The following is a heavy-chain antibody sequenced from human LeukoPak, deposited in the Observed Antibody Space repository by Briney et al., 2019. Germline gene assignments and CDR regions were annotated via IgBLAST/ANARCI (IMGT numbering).Heavy chain of an antibody. V-gene: IGHV1-18*01. CDR2: ISAYSGNT. CDR1: GYTFTSYG. D-gene: IGHD3-16*02. CDR3: ATAFGGVIAPPPY. J-gene: IGHJ4*02. Sequence: ASVKVSCKASGYTFTSYGISWVRQAPGQGLEWMGWISAYSGNTNYAQNLQGRVTMTTDTSTSTAYMELRSLRSEDTAVYYCATAFGGVIAPPPYWGQGTLVTVSS.